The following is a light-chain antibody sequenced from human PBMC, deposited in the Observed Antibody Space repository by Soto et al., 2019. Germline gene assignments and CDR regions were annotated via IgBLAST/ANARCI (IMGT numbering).Light chain of an antibody. Sequence: DIQMTQSPSTLSGSVGDRVTITYRASQTISSWLAWYQQKPGKAPKLLIYRASSLESGVPSRFSGSGSGTEFTLTISSLQPDDFASYYCQQYHTDGTFGQGTKVDI. CDR3: QQYHTDGT. CDR1: QTISSW. J-gene: IGKJ1*01. CDR2: RAS. V-gene: IGKV1-5*03.